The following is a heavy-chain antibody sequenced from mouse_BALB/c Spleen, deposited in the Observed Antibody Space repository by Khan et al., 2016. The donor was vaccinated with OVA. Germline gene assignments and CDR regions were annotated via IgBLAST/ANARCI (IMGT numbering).Heavy chain of an antibody. D-gene: IGHD3-3*01. V-gene: IGHV1S137*01. CDR1: GYTFTDYA. CDR3: ARAGRFAY. Sequence: QVQLQQSGAELVRPGVSVKISCKGSGYTFTDYAMHWVKQSHAKSLEWIGVISTYYGDASYNQKFKGKATMTVDKSSSTAYMELARLTSEDSAICYCARAGRFAYWGQGTLVTVSA. CDR2: ISTYYGDA. J-gene: IGHJ3*01.